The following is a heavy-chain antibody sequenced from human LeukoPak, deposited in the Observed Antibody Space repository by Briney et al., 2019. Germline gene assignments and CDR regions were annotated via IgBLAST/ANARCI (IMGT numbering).Heavy chain of an antibody. D-gene: IGHD3-22*01. V-gene: IGHV3-53*01. J-gene: IGHJ4*02. CDR3: ARVQLYDSSGYWRVFDF. CDR2: IYTGGIT. CDR1: GFTVSSNY. Sequence: PGGSLRLSCAASGFTVSSNYMSWVRQAPGKGLEWVSVIYTGGITYYADSVKGRFTISRDNSKNTLYLQMNSLRVEDTAVYYCARVQLYDSSGYWRVFDFWGQGTLVTVSS.